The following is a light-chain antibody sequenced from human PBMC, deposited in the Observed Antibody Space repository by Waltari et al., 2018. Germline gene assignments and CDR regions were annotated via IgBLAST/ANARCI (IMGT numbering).Light chain of an antibody. J-gene: IGKJ2*01. CDR3: QQYNYWPPAYS. V-gene: IGKV3-15*01. CDR1: RYVGTS. Sequence: EIVMTQSPATLSMSPGERATLSCRARRYVGTSLAWYQQKPGQAPRLLIYDASARATGIPARFRGSGSGTEFTLTISSLQSEDFVVYYCQQYNYWPPAYSFGQGTKLEIK. CDR2: DAS.